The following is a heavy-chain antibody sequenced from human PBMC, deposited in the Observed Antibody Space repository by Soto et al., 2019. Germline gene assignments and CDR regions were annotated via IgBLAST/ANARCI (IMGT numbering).Heavy chain of an antibody. Sequence: QVQLVESGGGVVQPGRSLRLSCAASGFTFSHYGIPWVRQAPGKGLVWLAVISYDGSNKHYADSVKGRFTVSRDNSKNTLYLQMNSLRAEDTAVYFCARYSGKYQGPIDYWGQGTLVTVSS. D-gene: IGHD1-26*01. V-gene: IGHV3-30*03. CDR3: ARYSGKYQGPIDY. CDR1: GFTFSHYG. CDR2: ISYDGSNK. J-gene: IGHJ4*02.